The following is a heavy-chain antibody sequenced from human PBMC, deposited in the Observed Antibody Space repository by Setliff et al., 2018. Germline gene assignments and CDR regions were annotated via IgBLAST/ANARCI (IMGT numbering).Heavy chain of an antibody. V-gene: IGHV1-2*02. CDR3: AKQGDLAFDY. CDR2: IDPKSGRT. D-gene: IGHD3-16*01. Sequence: VASVKVSCKTSGYPFVGYFIYWMRQAPGQGLEGVGWIDPKSGRTKYAVKFQGRVTMTRDTSSSTIYMEVNSLTSDDTAVYFCAKQGDLAFDYWGQGTQVTVSS. CDR1: GYPFVGYF. J-gene: IGHJ4*02.